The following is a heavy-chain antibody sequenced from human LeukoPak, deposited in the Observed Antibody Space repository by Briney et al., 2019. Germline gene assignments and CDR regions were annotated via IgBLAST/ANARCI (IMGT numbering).Heavy chain of an antibody. CDR1: GFTFSSYS. CDR2: ISSSSSTI. Sequence: GGSLRLSCAASGFTFSSYSMNWVRQAPGKGLEWVSYISSSSSTIYYADSVKGRFTISRDNAKNSLYLQMNSLRAEDTAVYYCARSVSVGARHYYYMDVWGKGTTVTVSS. V-gene: IGHV3-48*01. CDR3: ARSVSVGARHYYYMDV. J-gene: IGHJ6*03. D-gene: IGHD3-22*01.